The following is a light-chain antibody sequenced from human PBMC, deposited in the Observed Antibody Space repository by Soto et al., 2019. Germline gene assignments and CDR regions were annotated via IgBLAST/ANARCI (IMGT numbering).Light chain of an antibody. CDR2: DAY. V-gene: IGKV1-5*01. CDR1: QSISSW. CDR3: QQYNSYWRT. Sequence: DIQMTQSPSTLSASVGDRVTITCRASQSISSWLAWYQQKPGKAPKLLIYDAYSLESGVQSRFSGSGSGTDFTLTIRSLQPDDFATYYCQQYNSYWRTFGQGTKVDIK. J-gene: IGKJ1*01.